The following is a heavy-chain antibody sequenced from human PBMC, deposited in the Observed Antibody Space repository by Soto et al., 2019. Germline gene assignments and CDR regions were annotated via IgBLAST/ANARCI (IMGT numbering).Heavy chain of an antibody. V-gene: IGHV4-34*01. D-gene: IGHD3-10*01. CDR1: GGSFSGYY. CDR3: ARGRAPTYGSGTSRYFDY. J-gene: IGHJ4*02. Sequence: PSETLSLTCAVYGGSFSGYYWSWIRQPPGKGLEWIGEITHSGSTNYNPSLKSRVTISVDTSKNQFSLKLSSVTAADTAVYYCARGRAPTYGSGTSRYFDYCGQGTLVTVSS. CDR2: ITHSGST.